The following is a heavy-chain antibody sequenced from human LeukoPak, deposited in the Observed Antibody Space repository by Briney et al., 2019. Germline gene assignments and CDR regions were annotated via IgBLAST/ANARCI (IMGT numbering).Heavy chain of an antibody. Sequence: SETLSLTCTVSGGSISSGDYYWSWIRQPPGKGLEWIGYIYYSGSTYYNPSLKSRVTISVDTSKNQFSLKLSSVTAADTAVYYCARGRRCSSTSCYFYYYYYMDVWGKGTTVTVSS. J-gene: IGHJ6*03. D-gene: IGHD2-2*01. CDR2: IYYSGST. V-gene: IGHV4-30-4*08. CDR3: ARGRRCSSTSCYFYYYYYMDV. CDR1: GGSISSGDYY.